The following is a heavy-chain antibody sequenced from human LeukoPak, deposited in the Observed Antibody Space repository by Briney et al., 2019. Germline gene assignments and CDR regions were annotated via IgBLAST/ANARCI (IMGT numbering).Heavy chain of an antibody. CDR1: GFTFSTYS. CDR3: ARAQQDFWSGNYYYYGMDV. J-gene: IGHJ6*02. V-gene: IGHV3-48*04. Sequence: PGGSLRLSCAASGFTFSTYSMNWVRQAPGKGLQWVSYISDSGAAMYYADSVKGRFTISRDNAKNSLYLQMNSLRAEDTAVYYCARAQQDFWSGNYYYYGMDVWGQGTTVTVSS. CDR2: ISDSGAAM. D-gene: IGHD3-3*01.